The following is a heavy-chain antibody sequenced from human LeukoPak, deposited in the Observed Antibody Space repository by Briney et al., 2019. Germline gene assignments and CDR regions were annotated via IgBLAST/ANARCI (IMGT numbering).Heavy chain of an antibody. D-gene: IGHD7-27*01. V-gene: IGHV3-7*04. J-gene: IGHJ6*02. CDR1: GFTFSTYW. CDR3: ARANWGNKNYYYYGMDV. Sequence: GGSLRLSCAASGFTFSTYWMSWVRQAPGKGLEWVANIKPDGSEIHYVDSVKGRFTISRDNAKNSLYLQMNSLRDEDTAVYYCARANWGNKNYYYYGMDVWGQGTTVTVSS. CDR2: IKPDGSEI.